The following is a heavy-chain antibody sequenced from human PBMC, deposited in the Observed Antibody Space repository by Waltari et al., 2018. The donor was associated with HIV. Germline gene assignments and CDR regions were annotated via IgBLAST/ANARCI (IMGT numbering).Heavy chain of an antibody. Sequence: QVQLVQSGAEVKKPGASVKVSCKASGYTFTSYGISWVRQAPGQGLEWMGWITAYNGNRNHAPKPHGRVTLTTDTSPSTAYMAVRSLRADDTAVYYCARVDYDSSGANWFDPWGQGTLVTVSS. CDR2: ITAYNGNR. CDR1: GYTFTSYG. J-gene: IGHJ5*02. CDR3: ARVDYDSSGANWFDP. D-gene: IGHD3-22*01. V-gene: IGHV1-18*01.